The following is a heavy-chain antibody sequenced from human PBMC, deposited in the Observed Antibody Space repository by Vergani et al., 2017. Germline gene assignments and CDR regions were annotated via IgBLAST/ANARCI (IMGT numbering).Heavy chain of an antibody. V-gene: IGHV1-69*12. D-gene: IGHD3-22*01. CDR2: IIPIFGTA. J-gene: IGHJ6*02. CDR1: GGTFSSYA. Sequence: QVQLVQSGAEVKKPGSSVKVSCKASGGTFSSYAISWVRQAPGQGLEWMGGIIPIFGTANCAQKFQGRVTITADESTSTAYMELSSLRSEDTAVYYCARDLDYYDSSGYQGSPSYYYYYGMDVWGQGTTVTVSS. CDR3: ARDLDYYDSSGYQGSPSYYYYYGMDV.